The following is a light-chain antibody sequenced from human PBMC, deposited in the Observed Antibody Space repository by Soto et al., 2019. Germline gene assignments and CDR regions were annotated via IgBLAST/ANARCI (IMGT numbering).Light chain of an antibody. V-gene: IGKV1-5*01. J-gene: IGKJ1*01. CDR2: DAS. CDR3: QQYENYWT. CDR1: QGISSW. Sequence: DIQMTQSPSSVSASVGDTVTITCRASQGISSWLAWYQQKPGKAPKLLIYDASNLESGVPSRFSGSGSGTEFTLTISNLQPDDFATYYCQQYENYWTFGQGTKVDIK.